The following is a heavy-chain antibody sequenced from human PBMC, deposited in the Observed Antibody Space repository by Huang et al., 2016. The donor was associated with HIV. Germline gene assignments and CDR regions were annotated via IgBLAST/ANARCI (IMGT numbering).Heavy chain of an antibody. CDR1: GFSISRYW. V-gene: IGHV3-74*01. Sequence: EVQLVESGGGLVQPGGSLRLSCAASGFSISRYWMHWVRQDPGKGLVCVSRINSVGSSTSYADSVKGRFTISRDNAKNTLYLQMNSLRAEDTAVYYCARDPRIQSWLNFFDYWGQGTLVSVSS. CDR3: ARDPRIQSWLNFFDY. CDR2: INSVGSST. J-gene: IGHJ4*02. D-gene: IGHD3-22*01.